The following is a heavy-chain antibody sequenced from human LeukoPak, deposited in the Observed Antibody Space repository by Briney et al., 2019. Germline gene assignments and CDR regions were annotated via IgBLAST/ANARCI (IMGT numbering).Heavy chain of an antibody. CDR1: GFTFTNFW. D-gene: IGHD1-1*01. V-gene: IGHV3-74*01. Sequence: GGSLRLSCAASGFTFTNFWMNWVRQTPGKGLMWVSRIQTDGSTRYAESVKGRFTISRDNAKNTVYLQMNTLSAEDTAIYYCARGLHWNDFNWFSCWDQGTLVTVSS. J-gene: IGHJ5*01. CDR2: IQTDGST. CDR3: ARGLHWNDFNWFSC.